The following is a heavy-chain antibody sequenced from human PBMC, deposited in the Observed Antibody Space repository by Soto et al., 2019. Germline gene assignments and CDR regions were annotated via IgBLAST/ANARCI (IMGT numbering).Heavy chain of an antibody. CDR2: ISSSSSYI. Sequence: PGGSLRLSCAASGFTFSSYSMNWVRRAPGKGLEWVSSISSSSSYIYYADPVKGRFTISRANAKNSLYLQMNSLTAEDTAVYYCARETLTDRLGFDYWGQGTLVTVSS. V-gene: IGHV3-21*01. D-gene: IGHD3-9*01. CDR1: GFTFSSYS. J-gene: IGHJ4*02. CDR3: ARETLTDRLGFDY.